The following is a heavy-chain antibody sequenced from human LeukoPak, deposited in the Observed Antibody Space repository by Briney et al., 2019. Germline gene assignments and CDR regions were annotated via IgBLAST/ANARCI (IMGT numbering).Heavy chain of an antibody. CDR3: ARDGYYDSSGYYNDAFDI. CDR1: GGSFSGYY. J-gene: IGHJ3*02. D-gene: IGHD3-22*01. Sequence: KTSETLSLTCAVYGGSFSGYYWSWIRQPPGKGLEWIGEINHSGSTNYNPSLKSRVTISVDTSKNQFSLKLSSVTAADTAVYYCARDGYYDSSGYYNDAFDIWGQGTMVTVSS. CDR2: INHSGST. V-gene: IGHV4-34*01.